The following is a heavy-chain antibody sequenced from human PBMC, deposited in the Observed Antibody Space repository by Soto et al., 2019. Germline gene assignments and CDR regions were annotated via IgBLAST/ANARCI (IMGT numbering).Heavy chain of an antibody. CDR1: GFTFSSYA. V-gene: IGHV3-23*01. Sequence: GGSLRLSCAASGFTFSSYAMSWVRQAPGKGLEWVSAISGSGGSTYYADSVKGRFTISRDNSKNTLYLQMNSLRAEDTAVYYCAKGLWFGELFPLDDAFDIWGQGTMVTVSS. CDR3: AKGLWFGELFPLDDAFDI. D-gene: IGHD3-10*01. J-gene: IGHJ3*02. CDR2: ISGSGGST.